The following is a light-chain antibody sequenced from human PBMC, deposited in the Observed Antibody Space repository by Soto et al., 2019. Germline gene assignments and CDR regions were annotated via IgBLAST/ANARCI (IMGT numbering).Light chain of an antibody. Sequence: QLVLTQPPSASGTPGQRVTISCSGSSSNIGSNTVNWYQQLPGTAPKLLIYSNNQRPSGVPDRFFGSKSGTSASLAISGLQSEDEADYYCAAWDDSLNGRVFGGGTKLTVL. J-gene: IGLJ3*02. V-gene: IGLV1-44*01. CDR1: SSNIGSNT. CDR3: AAWDDSLNGRV. CDR2: SNN.